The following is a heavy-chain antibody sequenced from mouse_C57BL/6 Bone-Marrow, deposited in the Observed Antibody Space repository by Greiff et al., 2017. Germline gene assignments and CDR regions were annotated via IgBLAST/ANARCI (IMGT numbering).Heavy chain of an antibody. J-gene: IGHJ2*01. D-gene: IGHD1-1*01. CDR2: INPNNGGT. Sequence: VQLQQSGPELVKPGASVKISCKASGYTFTDYYMNWVKQSRGKSLEWIGDINPNNGGTSYNQKFKGKATLTVDKSSSTAYMELRSLTSEDSAVYYCACYYGSSSYFDYWGQGTTLTVSS. CDR3: ACYYGSSSYFDY. V-gene: IGHV1-26*01. CDR1: GYTFTDYY.